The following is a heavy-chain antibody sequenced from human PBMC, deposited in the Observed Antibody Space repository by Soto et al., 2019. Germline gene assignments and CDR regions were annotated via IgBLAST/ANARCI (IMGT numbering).Heavy chain of an antibody. J-gene: IGHJ6*03. D-gene: IGHD4-17*01. CDR1: GGSISSYY. CDR2: IYYSGST. CDR3: AREVKYGDYYYYYMDV. V-gene: IGHV4-59*01. Sequence: SETLSLTCSVSGGSISSYYWTWIRQPPGKRLEWIGYIYYSGSTNYNPSLKSRVTISVDTSNNQFSLKLNSVTAADTAVYYCAREVKYGDYYYYYMDVWGKGTTVTVSS.